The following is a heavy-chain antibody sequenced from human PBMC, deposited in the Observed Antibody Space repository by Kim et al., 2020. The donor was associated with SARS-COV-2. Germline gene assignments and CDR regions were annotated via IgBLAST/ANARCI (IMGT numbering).Heavy chain of an antibody. CDR2: IYDTRST. Sequence: SETLSLTCTVSGGSISSNTYYWGWIRQPPGKGLEWIGSIYDTRSTYYNPSLRSRVTISVDTSNNKFSLELSSVTAADTAVYYCARRQSCPGGTCYYFDY. V-gene: IGHV4-39*07. CDR1: GGSISSNTYY. D-gene: IGHD2-8*02. J-gene: IGHJ4*01. CDR3: ARRQSCPGGTCYYFDY.